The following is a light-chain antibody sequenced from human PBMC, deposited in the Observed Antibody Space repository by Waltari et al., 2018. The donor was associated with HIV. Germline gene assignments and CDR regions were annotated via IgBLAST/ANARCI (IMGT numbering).Light chain of an antibody. J-gene: IGLJ3*02. V-gene: IGLV1-47*01. Sequence: QSVLTQPPSASGTPGQRVAISCSGSSSNIGSNYVYWYQQLPGTAPKVLIYRSNQRPSGVPGRFSGSKSGPSASLAISALRSEDEADYYGATWDDSLSGPVFGGGTKLTVL. CDR1: SSNIGSNY. CDR2: RSN. CDR3: ATWDDSLSGPV.